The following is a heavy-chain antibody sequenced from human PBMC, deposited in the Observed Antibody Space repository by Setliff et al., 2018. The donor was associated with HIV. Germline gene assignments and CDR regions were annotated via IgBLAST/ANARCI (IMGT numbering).Heavy chain of an antibody. CDR2: ISGSSSYV. Sequence: GGSLRLSCGASGISFGNHWMYWVRQAPGKGLEWVSSISGSSSYVFYSDSVKGRFTISRDNAKNSLYLQMSSLRAEDTAVYYCARGGGGARRVIGSWGQGALVTVSS. CDR3: ARGGGGARRVIGS. CDR1: GISFGNHW. D-gene: IGHD6-6*01. V-gene: IGHV3-21*04. J-gene: IGHJ4*02.